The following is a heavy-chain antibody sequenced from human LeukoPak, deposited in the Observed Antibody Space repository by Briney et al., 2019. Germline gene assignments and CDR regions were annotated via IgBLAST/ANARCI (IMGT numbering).Heavy chain of an antibody. Sequence: ASETLSLTCAVSGGSISSSNWWSWVRQPPGKGLEWIGEIYHSGSTNYNPSLKSRVTISVDTSKNHFSLKLSSVTAADTAVYYCARGTHDYGDYYYYMDVWGKGTTVTISS. CDR2: IYHSGST. CDR3: ARGTHDYGDYYYYMDV. D-gene: IGHD4-17*01. CDR1: GGSISSSNW. J-gene: IGHJ6*03. V-gene: IGHV4-4*02.